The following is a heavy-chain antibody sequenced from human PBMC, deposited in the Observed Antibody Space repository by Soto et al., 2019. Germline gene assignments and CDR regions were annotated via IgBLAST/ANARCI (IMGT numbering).Heavy chain of an antibody. CDR3: ARSPSGYSSGSRATVWPEDV. Sequence: WAASGFTFSSYGMHWVRQAPGKGLEWVAVIWYDGSNKYYADSVKGRFTISRDNSKNTLYLQMNSLRAEDTAVYYCARSPSGYSSGSRATVWPEDVWGKGTTVTVSS. CDR1: GFTFSSYG. CDR2: IWYDGSNK. D-gene: IGHD6-19*01. J-gene: IGHJ6*04. V-gene: IGHV3-33*01.